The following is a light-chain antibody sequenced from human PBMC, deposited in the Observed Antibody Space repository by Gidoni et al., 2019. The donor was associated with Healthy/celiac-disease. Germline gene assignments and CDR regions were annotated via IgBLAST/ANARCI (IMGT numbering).Light chain of an antibody. CDR1: QSISSY. V-gene: IGKV1-39*01. Sequence: DIQMTKSPSSLSASVGDRVTITCRASQSISSYLHWYQQKPGKAPEPLIYAASSLQSGVASRFSFSGSGTDFTLTISSLQPEDYATDYYQQRYSTTYTFXQXTKLEIK. J-gene: IGKJ2*01. CDR3: QQRYSTTYT. CDR2: AAS.